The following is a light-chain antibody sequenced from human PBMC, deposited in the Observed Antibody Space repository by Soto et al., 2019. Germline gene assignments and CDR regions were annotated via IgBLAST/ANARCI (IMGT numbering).Light chain of an antibody. CDR3: QQLNSYPRGFT. V-gene: IGKV1-9*01. CDR1: QGISSY. Sequence: DIQLTQSPSFLSASVGDRVTITCRASQGISSYLAWYQQKPGKAPKLLIYAASTLQSGVPSRFSGSGSGTEFTLTISSLQPEDFATYYCQQLNSYPRGFTFGPGTKVGIK. J-gene: IGKJ3*01. CDR2: AAS.